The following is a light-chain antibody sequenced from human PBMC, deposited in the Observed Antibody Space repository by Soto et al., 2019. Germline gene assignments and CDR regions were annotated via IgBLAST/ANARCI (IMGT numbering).Light chain of an antibody. CDR2: LNSDGSH. J-gene: IGLJ3*02. V-gene: IGLV4-69*01. CDR3: QTWSTDIRV. Sequence: QSVLTQPPSASASLGASVKLTCTLSSGHNSYAIAWHQQQPEKGPRYLMKLNSDGSHSKGDGIPDRFSGSSSGAERYLPISSLQSEDEADYYCQTWSTDIRVFGGGTKVTVL. CDR1: SGHNSYA.